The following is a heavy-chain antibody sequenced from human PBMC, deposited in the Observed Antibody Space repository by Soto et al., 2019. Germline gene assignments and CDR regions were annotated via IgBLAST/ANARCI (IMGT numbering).Heavy chain of an antibody. CDR2: IRPHGGST. D-gene: IGHD2-15*01. V-gene: IGHV1-46*03. J-gene: IGHJ4*02. Sequence: QVQLLQSGAEVKQPGASVKISCKTSGYTFTSYYVHLVRQAPGQGLEWMGIIRPHGGSTAYAQVFQGRVSMTMDPPTTTVHMELSSLRSDETAVYYCARVEGRAAEARDWGQGTLVTVSS. CDR3: ARVEGRAAEARD. CDR1: GYTFTSYY.